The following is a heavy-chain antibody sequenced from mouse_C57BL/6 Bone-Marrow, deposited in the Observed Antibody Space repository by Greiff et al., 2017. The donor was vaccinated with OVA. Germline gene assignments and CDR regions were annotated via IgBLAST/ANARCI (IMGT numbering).Heavy chain of an antibody. CDR3: ARDGTTVVATDY. D-gene: IGHD1-1*01. CDR2: INYDGSST. J-gene: IGHJ2*01. CDR1: GFTFSDYY. V-gene: IGHV5-16*01. Sequence: EVHLVESEGGLVQPGSSMKLSCTASGFTFSDYYMAWVRQVPEKGLEWVANINYDGSSTYYLDSLKSRFIISRDNAKTILYLQMSSLKSEDTATYYCARDGTTVVATDYWGQGTTLTVSS.